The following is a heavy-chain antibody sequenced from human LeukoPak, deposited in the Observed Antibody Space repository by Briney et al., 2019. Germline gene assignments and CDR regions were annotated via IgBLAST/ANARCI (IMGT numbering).Heavy chain of an antibody. D-gene: IGHD4-23*01. Sequence: GGSLRLSCAASGFTFSSYAMSWVRQAPGKGLERVSVMSGSGVTGTNYADSVKGRFTISRDNSKNTLFLEMNSLRAEDTALYYCAKGYYGGSATHFDSWGQGILVTVSS. CDR3: AKGYYGGSATHFDS. V-gene: IGHV3-23*01. CDR1: GFTFSSYA. J-gene: IGHJ4*02. CDR2: MSGSGVTGT.